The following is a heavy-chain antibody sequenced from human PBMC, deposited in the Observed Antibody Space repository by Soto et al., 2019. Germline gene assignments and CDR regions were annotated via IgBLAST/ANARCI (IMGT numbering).Heavy chain of an antibody. Sequence: QVQLVQSGTEVKKPGASVKVSCKASGYTFSSYGISWVRQAPGQGLEWMGWISGYNGNTKYAQQLQGRVTMTTATSTCTVYVSLRSARADNTALYFRACGSRLFGVVMFQAYDVVLRGQGATVTVPS. D-gene: IGHD3-3*01. J-gene: IGHJ6*02. V-gene: IGHV1-18*01. CDR2: ISGYNGNT. CDR1: GYTFSSYG. CDR3: ACGSRLFGVVMFQAYDVVL.